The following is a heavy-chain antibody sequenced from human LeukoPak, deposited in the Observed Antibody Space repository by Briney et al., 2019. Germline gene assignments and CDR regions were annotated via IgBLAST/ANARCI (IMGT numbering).Heavy chain of an antibody. CDR1: GGSIRSSYYY. D-gene: IGHD6-19*01. J-gene: IGHJ5*02. Sequence: ETLSLTCTVSGGSIRSSYYYWGWIRQPPGKGLEWIGSIYDSGSTYYNPSLKSRVTISVDTSKNQFSLKLSSVTAADTAVYYCARESYNSGWYHNNWFDPWGQGTLVTVSS. V-gene: IGHV4-39*07. CDR2: IYDSGST. CDR3: ARESYNSGWYHNNWFDP.